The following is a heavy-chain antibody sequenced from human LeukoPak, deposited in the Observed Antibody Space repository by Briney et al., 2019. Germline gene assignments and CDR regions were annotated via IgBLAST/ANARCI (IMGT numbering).Heavy chain of an antibody. V-gene: IGHV4-30-2*01. CDR2: IHQSGTT. Sequence: SETLSLTCTISGDSIDSGGYSWSWIRQPPGKGLEWIGYIHQSGTTYLNPSFSSRVTMSKDSSKNQFSLSLRSVTAADMAVYYCARRVAGSGTSYFDRWGLGTPVTVSS. J-gene: IGHJ4*02. D-gene: IGHD3-10*01. CDR3: ARRVAGSGTSYFDR. CDR1: GDSIDSGGYS.